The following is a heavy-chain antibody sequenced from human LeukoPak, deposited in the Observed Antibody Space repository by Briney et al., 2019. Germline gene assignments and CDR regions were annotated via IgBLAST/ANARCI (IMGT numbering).Heavy chain of an antibody. CDR3: AKASAYPKPFAS. J-gene: IGHJ4*02. CDR2: ISTYATTI. CDR1: GFTFSDSY. V-gene: IGHV3-11*04. Sequence: GGPLRLSCAASGFTFSDSYMSWFRRTPGKGLEWLSCISTYATTIYYADSVKGRFTISRDKAKISLYLKMNRLRAEDTAVYFCAKASAYPKPFASWGQGTLVTVSS. D-gene: IGHD3-16*01.